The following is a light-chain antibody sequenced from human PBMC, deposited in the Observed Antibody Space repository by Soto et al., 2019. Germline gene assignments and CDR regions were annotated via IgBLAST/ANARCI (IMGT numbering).Light chain of an antibody. CDR2: SNT. V-gene: IGLV1-44*01. J-gene: IGLJ3*02. Sequence: QPVLTQSPSASGTPGQRVTISCSGSSSNIGSNTVNWYQQLPGTAPKLLIYSNTQRPSGVPDRFSGSKSGTSASLAISGLQSEDEADYYCAAWDDSLNGPVFGGGTKLTVL. CDR3: AAWDDSLNGPV. CDR1: SSNIGSNT.